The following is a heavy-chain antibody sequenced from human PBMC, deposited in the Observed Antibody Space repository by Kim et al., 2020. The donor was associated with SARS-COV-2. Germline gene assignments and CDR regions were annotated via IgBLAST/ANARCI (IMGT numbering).Heavy chain of an antibody. J-gene: IGHJ4*02. CDR1: GGTFSSYA. V-gene: IGHV1-69*13. D-gene: IGHD3-9*01. CDR2: IIPIFGTA. Sequence: SVKVSCKASGGTFSSYAISWVRQAPGQGLEWMGGIIPIFGTANYAQKFQGRVTITADESTSTAYMELSSLRSEDTAVYYCARGGRGYDILTGRFDYWGQGTLVTVSS. CDR3: ARGGRGYDILTGRFDY.